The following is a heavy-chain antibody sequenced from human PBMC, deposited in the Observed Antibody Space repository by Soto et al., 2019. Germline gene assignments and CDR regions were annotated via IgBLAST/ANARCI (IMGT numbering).Heavy chain of an antibody. CDR2: ISSSSSYI. CDR3: VRARSTDSRPDS. D-gene: IGHD3-22*01. Sequence: VQLVESGGGLVKPGGSLRLSCEASGFTFSLYSMVWVRQAPGEGLEWVSSISSSSSYIYYADSLKGRISISRDNAKNSLYLQMDSLRVEDTATYYCVRARSTDSRPDSWGQGTLVTVSS. CDR1: GFTFSLYS. J-gene: IGHJ5*01. V-gene: IGHV3-21*01.